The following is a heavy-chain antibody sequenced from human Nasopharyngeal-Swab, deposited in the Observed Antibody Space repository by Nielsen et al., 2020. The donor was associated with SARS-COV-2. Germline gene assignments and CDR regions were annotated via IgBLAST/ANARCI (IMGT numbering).Heavy chain of an antibody. CDR2: INHSRST. CDR1: GGSFSGYY. V-gene: IGHV4-34*01. Sequence: SETLSLTCAVYGGSFSGYYWSWIRQPPGKGLEWIGEINHSRSTNYNPSLKSRVTISVDTSKNQFSLKLSSVTAADTAVYYCARGRHIVATILRYYYYMDVWGKGTTVTVSS. CDR3: ARGRHIVATILRYYYYMDV. D-gene: IGHD5-12*01. J-gene: IGHJ6*03.